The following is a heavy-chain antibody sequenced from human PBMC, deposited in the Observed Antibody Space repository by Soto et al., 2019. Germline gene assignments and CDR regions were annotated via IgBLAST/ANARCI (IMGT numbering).Heavy chain of an antibody. CDR1: GFPLRQYW. V-gene: IGHV3-7*04. J-gene: IGHJ6*02. CDR3: ARDPSKYHGLNV. Sequence: GGSLVLSCAAPGFPLRQYWMTWVRQAAGKGVEWGANTKQGWCEKHLLHSVKGQLTISRDNVKKSLYLPITNLRARDRAGHFCARDPSKYHGLNVWGQETTVTVS. CDR2: TKQGWCEK.